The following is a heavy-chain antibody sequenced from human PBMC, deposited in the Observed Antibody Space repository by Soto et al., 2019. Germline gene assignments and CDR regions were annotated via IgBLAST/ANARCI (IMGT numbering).Heavy chain of an antibody. J-gene: IGHJ4*02. D-gene: IGHD3-9*01. V-gene: IGHV4-34*01. CDR3: ARGTYGWTGLVDH. CDR1: GESFNDYY. Sequence: PSETLSLTCSVYGESFNDYYWGWIRQPPGRGLEWIGEINRSGISNYNPSLKSRATISADTSNNQFSLNLASVTAADTAFYYCARGTYGWTGLVDHWGQGTLVTVSS. CDR2: INRSGIS.